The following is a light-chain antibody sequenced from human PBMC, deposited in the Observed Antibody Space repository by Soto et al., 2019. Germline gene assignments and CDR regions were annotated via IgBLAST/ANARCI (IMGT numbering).Light chain of an antibody. CDR1: QSVSSSY. CDR2: GAS. J-gene: IGKJ2*01. Sequence: EIVLTQSPGTLSLSPGERVTLSCRASQSVSSSYLAWYQQKPGQAPRLLIYGASSRATGIPDRFSGSGSGTDFTLTISRLEPEDFAVYYCQRYGGSPPYTFGQGTNLESK. V-gene: IGKV3-20*01. CDR3: QRYGGSPPYT.